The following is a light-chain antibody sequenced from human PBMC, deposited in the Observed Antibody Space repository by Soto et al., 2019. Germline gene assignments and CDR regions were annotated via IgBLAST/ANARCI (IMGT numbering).Light chain of an antibody. CDR1: QTVRSNY. CDR3: QQFSSYPLT. Sequence: VLTQSPGTLSSSPGERATLSCRASQTVRSNYLAWYQQKPGQAPRLLIYDASSRATGIPDRFSGGGSGKDFTLTISRLEPEDFAVYYCQQFSSYPLTFGGGTKVDI. CDR2: DAS. J-gene: IGKJ4*01. V-gene: IGKV3-20*01.